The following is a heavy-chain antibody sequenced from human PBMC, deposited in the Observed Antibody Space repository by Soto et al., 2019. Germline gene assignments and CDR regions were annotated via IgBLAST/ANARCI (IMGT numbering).Heavy chain of an antibody. Sequence: PSETLSLTCTVSGGSISSYYWSWIRQPPGKGLEWIGYIYYSGSTNYNPSLKSRVTISVDTSKNQFSLKLSSVTAADTAVYYCAGRRCSGGSCYPGAYYYYYMDVWGKGTSVTVSS. D-gene: IGHD2-15*01. CDR3: AGRRCSGGSCYPGAYYYYYMDV. CDR1: GGSISSYY. V-gene: IGHV4-59*08. CDR2: IYYSGST. J-gene: IGHJ6*03.